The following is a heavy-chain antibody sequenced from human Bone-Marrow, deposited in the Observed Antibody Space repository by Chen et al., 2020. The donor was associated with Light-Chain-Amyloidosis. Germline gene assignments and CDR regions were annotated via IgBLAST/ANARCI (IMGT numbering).Heavy chain of an antibody. CDR1: GYTFPNYW. CDR2: IYPDDSDA. V-gene: IGHV5-51*01. CDR3: ARRRDGYNFDY. J-gene: IGHJ4*02. D-gene: IGHD5-12*01. Sequence: EVQLEQSGPEVKKPGESLKISCKGSGYTFPNYWIGWVRQMPGKGLEWMGVIYPDDSDARYSPSFACQVTISADKSITTAYLQWRGLKASDTAMYYCARRRDGYNFDYWGQGTLVTVSS.